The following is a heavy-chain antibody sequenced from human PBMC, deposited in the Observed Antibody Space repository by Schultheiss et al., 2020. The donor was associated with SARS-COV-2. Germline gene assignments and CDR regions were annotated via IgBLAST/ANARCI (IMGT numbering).Heavy chain of an antibody. CDR1: GFTVSSNY. D-gene: IGHD6-19*01. CDR3: ANGPTPGARIAVAGTDLDS. J-gene: IGHJ5*01. V-gene: IGHV3-33*08. CDR2: IWYDGSNK. Sequence: GGSLRLSCAASGFTVSSNYMSWVRQAPGKGLEWVAVIWYDGSNKYYADSVKGRFTISRDNSKNTLYLQMNSLRAEDTAVYYCANGPTPGARIAVAGTDLDSWGQGTLVTVSS.